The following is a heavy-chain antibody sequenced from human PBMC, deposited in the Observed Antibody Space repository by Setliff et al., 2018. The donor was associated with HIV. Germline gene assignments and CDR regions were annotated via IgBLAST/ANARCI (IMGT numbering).Heavy chain of an antibody. CDR3: ARSCQSGRSDWYFDL. D-gene: IGHD2-15*01. Sequence: PSETLSLTCAVSGGSISSSNWWTWARQPPGKGLEWIGESYHSGSTNYNPSLKSRVTISLDKSKNQFSLKLTSVTAADTAIYFCARSCQSGRSDWYFDLWGRGTLVTVSS. CDR1: GGSISSSNW. CDR2: SYHSGST. J-gene: IGHJ2*01. V-gene: IGHV4-4*02.